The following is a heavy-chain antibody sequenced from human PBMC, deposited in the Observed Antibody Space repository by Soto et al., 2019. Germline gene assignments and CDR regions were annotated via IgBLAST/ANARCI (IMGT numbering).Heavy chain of an antibody. CDR3: AKSAVAGDLVGYYYYGMDV. D-gene: IGHD6-19*01. V-gene: IGHV3-23*01. Sequence: GGSLRLSCAASGFTFSSYAMSWVRQAPGKGLEWVSAISGSGGSTYYADSVKGRFTISRDNSKNTLYLQMNSLRAEDTAVYYCAKSAVAGDLVGYYYYGMDVWGQGTTVTVSS. CDR2: ISGSGGST. CDR1: GFTFSSYA. J-gene: IGHJ6*02.